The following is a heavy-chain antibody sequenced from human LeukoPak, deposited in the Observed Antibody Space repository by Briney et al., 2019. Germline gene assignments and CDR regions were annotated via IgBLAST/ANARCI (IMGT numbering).Heavy chain of an antibody. D-gene: IGHD3-3*01. V-gene: IGHV3-23*01. J-gene: IGHJ4*02. CDR1: GFRFSNYA. CDR2: IGGGIGDT. Sequence: GGSLRLSCAASGFRFSNYAMTWVRQSPVRGLEWVSTIGGGIGDTSYADFVAGRFTISRDSAKNTLYLQMDSLRVEDTAIFFCAKSAFGVVSGEWGQGTLVTVSS. CDR3: AKSAFGVVSGE.